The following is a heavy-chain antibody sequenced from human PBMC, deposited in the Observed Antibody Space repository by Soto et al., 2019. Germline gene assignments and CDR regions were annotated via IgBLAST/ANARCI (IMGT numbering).Heavy chain of an antibody. D-gene: IGHD2-15*01. J-gene: IGHJ6*02. V-gene: IGHV1-18*01. CDR1: GYTFTSYG. CDR3: ARPRGYCSGGSCYSHYYYYYGMDV. CDR2: ISAYNGNT. Sequence: ASVKVSCKASGYTFTSYGISWVRQAPGQGLEWMGWISAYNGNTNYAQKLQGRVTMTTDTSTSTAYMELRSLRSDDTAVYYCARPRGYCSGGSCYSHYYYYYGMDVWGQGTTVTVSS.